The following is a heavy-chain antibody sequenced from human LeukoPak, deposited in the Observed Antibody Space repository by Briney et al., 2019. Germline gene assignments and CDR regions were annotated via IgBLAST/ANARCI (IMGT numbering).Heavy chain of an antibody. Sequence: PSETLSLTCTVSGGSVSSGSYYWSWIRQPPGKGLEWIVYIYYSGSTNYNPSLKSRVTISVDTSKNQFSLKLSSVTAADTAVYYCARAGGIMDIVATIDYWGQGTLVTVSS. V-gene: IGHV4-61*01. J-gene: IGHJ4*02. CDR3: ARAGGIMDIVATIDY. CDR1: GGSVSSGSYY. CDR2: IYYSGST. D-gene: IGHD5-12*01.